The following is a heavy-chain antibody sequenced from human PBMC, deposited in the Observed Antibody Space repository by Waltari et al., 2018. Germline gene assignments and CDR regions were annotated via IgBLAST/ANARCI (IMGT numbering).Heavy chain of an antibody. V-gene: IGHV3-7*01. Sequence: EVQLVESGGALVQPGGSLRLSGAAFTFSDYWMSWVRQDPGKGLEWVAIINPDRSSIYYLDSVKGRFTISRDNAKKSLYLQMNSLRVEDTAVYYCAGDRESRWGQGTTVTVSS. J-gene: IGHJ6*02. CDR3: AGDRESR. CDR2: INPDRSSI. CDR1: FTFSDYW.